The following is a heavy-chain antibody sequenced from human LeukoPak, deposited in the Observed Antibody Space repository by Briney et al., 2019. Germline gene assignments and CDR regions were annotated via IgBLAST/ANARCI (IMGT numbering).Heavy chain of an antibody. D-gene: IGHD3-10*01. V-gene: IGHV4-30-2*01. J-gene: IGHJ4*02. CDR3: ARGGMVRGVQFDY. CDR2: ICHSGST. Sequence: SQTLSLTCAVSGGSISSGGYSWSWIRQPPGKGLEWIGYICHSGSTYYNPSLKSRVTISVDRSKNQFSLKLSSVTAADTAVYYCARGGMVRGVQFDYWGQGTLVTVSS. CDR1: GGSISSGGYS.